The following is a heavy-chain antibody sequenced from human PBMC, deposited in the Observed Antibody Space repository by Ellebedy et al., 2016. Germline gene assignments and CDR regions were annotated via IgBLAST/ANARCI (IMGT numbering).Heavy chain of an antibody. CDR3: ARGSNYDFWSGYYDLDY. V-gene: IGHV1-18*01. CDR2: ISGHNGNT. J-gene: IGHJ4*02. Sequence: ASVKVSCKTSGYTFRNYGINWVRQAPGQGLEWMGWISGHNGNTNYVQNLQGRVTMTTDTSTSTAYMELRSLRSDDTAVYYCARGSNYDFWSGYYDLDYWGQGTLVTVSS. CDR1: GYTFRNYG. D-gene: IGHD3-3*01.